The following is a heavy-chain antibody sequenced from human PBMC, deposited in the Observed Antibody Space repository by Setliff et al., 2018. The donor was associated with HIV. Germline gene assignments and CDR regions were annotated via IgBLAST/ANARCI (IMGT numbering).Heavy chain of an antibody. CDR2: IFHSGGI. V-gene: IGHV4-38-2*01. CDR1: GYSISSGYY. CDR3: ARHLQAFDI. Sequence: SETLSLTCAVSGYSISSGYYWGWIRQPPGKGLEWVGSIFHSGGIYYNPSLKGRVTISGDTSKNKLSLKLTSVTAADTAVYYCARHLQAFDIWGHGTMVTVS. D-gene: IGHD1-1*01. J-gene: IGHJ3*02.